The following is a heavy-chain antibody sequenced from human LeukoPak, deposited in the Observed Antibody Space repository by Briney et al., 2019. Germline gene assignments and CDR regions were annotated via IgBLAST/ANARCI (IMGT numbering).Heavy chain of an antibody. V-gene: IGHV3-11*04. Sequence: PGGSLRLSCAASGFTFSDYYMSWIRQAPGKGLEWVSYISSSGSTIYYADSVKGRFTISRDNARNSLYLQMNSLRAEDTAVYYCAILYREVFPFDYWGQGTLVTVSS. J-gene: IGHJ4*02. CDR1: GFTFSDYY. D-gene: IGHD3-16*02. CDR2: ISSSGSTI. CDR3: AILYREVFPFDY.